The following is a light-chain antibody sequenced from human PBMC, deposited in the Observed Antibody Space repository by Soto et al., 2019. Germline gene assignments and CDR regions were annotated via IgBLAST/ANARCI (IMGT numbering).Light chain of an antibody. V-gene: IGKV1-5*01. CDR3: QLEWT. Sequence: DIQMTQSPSTLSASVGARVTITCRASQSISSWLAWYQQKPGKAPKLLIYDASSLESGVPSRFSGSGSGTEFTLTISSLQPDDFATYYCQLEWTFGQGTKVEIK. J-gene: IGKJ1*01. CDR2: DAS. CDR1: QSISSW.